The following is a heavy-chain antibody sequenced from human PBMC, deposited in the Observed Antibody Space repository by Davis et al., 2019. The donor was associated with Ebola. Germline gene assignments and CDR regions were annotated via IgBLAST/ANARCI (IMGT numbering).Heavy chain of an antibody. J-gene: IGHJ6*02. CDR3: ARDRGYYYGMDV. CDR2: INHSGST. V-gene: IGHV4-34*01. CDR1: GGSFSGYY. Sequence: SETLSLTCAVYGGSFSGYYWSWIRQPPGKGLEWIGEINHSGSTHYNPSLKSRVTISVDTSKNQFSLKLSSVTAADTAVYYCARDRGYYYGMDVWGQGTTVTVSS.